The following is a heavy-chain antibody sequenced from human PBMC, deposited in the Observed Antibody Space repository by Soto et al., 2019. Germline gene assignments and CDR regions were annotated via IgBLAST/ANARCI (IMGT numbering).Heavy chain of an antibody. V-gene: IGHV4-34*01. CDR2: INHSGST. J-gene: IGHJ6*02. D-gene: IGHD3-16*01. CDR3: AIGYDYYYGMDV. CDR1: GGSFSGYY. Sequence: SETLSLTCAVYGGSFSGYYWSWIRQPPGKGLEWIGEINHSGSTNYNPSLKSRVTISVDTSKNQFSLKLSSVTAADTAVYYCAIGYDYYYGMDVWGQGTTVTVSS.